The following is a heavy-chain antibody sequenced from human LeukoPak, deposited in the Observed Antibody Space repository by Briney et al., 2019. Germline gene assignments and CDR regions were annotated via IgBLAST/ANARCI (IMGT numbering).Heavy chain of an antibody. Sequence: KSSETLSLTCTVSGDSTSSDRYYGGWIRQPPGKGLEWIGEINHSGSTNYNPSLKSRVTISVDTSKNQFSLKLSSVTAADTAVYYCARGCYDFWSGYYGYYYGMDVWGQGTTVTVSS. V-gene: IGHV4-39*07. D-gene: IGHD3-3*01. CDR1: GDSTSSDRYY. CDR2: INHSGST. J-gene: IGHJ6*02. CDR3: ARGCYDFWSGYYGYYYGMDV.